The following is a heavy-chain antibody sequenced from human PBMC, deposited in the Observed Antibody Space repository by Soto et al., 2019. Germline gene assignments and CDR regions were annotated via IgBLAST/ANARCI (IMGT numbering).Heavy chain of an antibody. D-gene: IGHD3-3*01. J-gene: IGHJ4*02. CDR1: GYNFAGYW. CDR2: IYSSDSDT. V-gene: IGHV5-51*01. CDR3: ARGGVSTRTFDY. Sequence: GESLKISCKGSGYNFAGYWIAWVRQMPGKGLELMGIIYSSDSDTRYRPSFQGQVTISADKSISSAYLQWSSLRASDTAMHYCARGGVSTRTFDYWGQGTPVTVSS.